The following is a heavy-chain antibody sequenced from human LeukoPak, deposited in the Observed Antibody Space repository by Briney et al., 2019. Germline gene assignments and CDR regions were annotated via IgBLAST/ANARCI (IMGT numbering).Heavy chain of an antibody. J-gene: IGHJ6*02. CDR2: ISGSGGST. Sequence: GGSLRLSCAASGFTFSSYAMSWVRQAPGKGLEWVSAISGSGGSTYYADSVKGRFTISRDNSKNTLYLQMNSLRAEDTAVYYCANGAYSGLTVHYYYYYGMDVWGQGTTVTVSS. V-gene: IGHV3-23*01. CDR3: ANGAYSGLTVHYYYYYGMDV. CDR1: GFTFSSYA. D-gene: IGHD5-12*01.